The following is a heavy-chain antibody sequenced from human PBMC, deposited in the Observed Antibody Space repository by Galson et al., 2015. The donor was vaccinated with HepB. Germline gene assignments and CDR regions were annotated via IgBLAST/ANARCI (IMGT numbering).Heavy chain of an antibody. CDR2: ISSSSSYI. V-gene: IGHV3-21*04. CDR3: AKRVRSGGNCLPEFDS. CDR1: GFTFSSYS. J-gene: IGHJ4*02. Sequence: SLRLSCAASGFTFSSYSMNWVRQAPGKGLEWVSSISSSSSYIYYADSVKGRFTISRDNSKNTLYLQMNSLRAEDTAVYYCAKRVRSGGNCLPEFDSWGQGTLVTVSS. D-gene: IGHD2-15*01.